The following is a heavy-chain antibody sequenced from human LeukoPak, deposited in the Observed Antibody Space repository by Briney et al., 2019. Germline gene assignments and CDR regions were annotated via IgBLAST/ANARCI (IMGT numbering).Heavy chain of an antibody. D-gene: IGHD4-17*01. CDR1: GFTFSSYS. CDR3: AREVPELTVATGY. J-gene: IGHJ4*02. Sequence: GGSLRLSCAASGFTFSSYSMNWVRQAPGKGLEWVSSISSSSYIYYADSVKGRFTISRDNAKNSLYLQMNSLRAEDTAVYYCAREVPELTVATGYWGQGTLVTVSS. CDR2: ISSSSYI. V-gene: IGHV3-21*01.